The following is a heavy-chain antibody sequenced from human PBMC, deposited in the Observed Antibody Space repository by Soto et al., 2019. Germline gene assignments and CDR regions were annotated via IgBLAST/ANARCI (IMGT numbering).Heavy chain of an antibody. D-gene: IGHD5-12*01. Sequence: ASVKVSCKAPGYTLTGYYMHWVRQAPGQGLEWMGWINPNSGGTNYAQKFQGWVTMTRDTSISTAYMELSRLRSDDTAVYYCARGGKVAKTRDYYHYYMDVWGKGPRSPSP. J-gene: IGHJ6*03. CDR2: INPNSGGT. CDR1: GYTLTGYY. CDR3: ARGGKVAKTRDYYHYYMDV. V-gene: IGHV1-2*04.